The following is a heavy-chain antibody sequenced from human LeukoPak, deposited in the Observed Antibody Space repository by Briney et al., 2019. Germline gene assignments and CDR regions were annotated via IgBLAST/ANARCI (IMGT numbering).Heavy chain of an antibody. V-gene: IGHV1-8*02. CDR2: MNPNSGNT. CDR1: GYTFTSYG. J-gene: IGHJ4*01. D-gene: IGHD4-23*01. CDR3: ARGSLRRWVPVS. Sequence: ASVKVSCKASGYTFTSYGISWVRQAAGQGLEWMGWMNPNSGNTGYAERFHGRVTMTRNTSISTAYMELSSLRSEDTAVYYCARGSLRRWVPVSWGQGTLVTVSA.